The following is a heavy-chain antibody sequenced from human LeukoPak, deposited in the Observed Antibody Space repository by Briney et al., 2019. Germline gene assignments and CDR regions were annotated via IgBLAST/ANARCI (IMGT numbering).Heavy chain of an antibody. V-gene: IGHV4-34*01. CDR2: INHSGST. J-gene: IGHJ4*02. CDR3: ARGAPVADPYYFDY. Sequence: SETLSLTCAVYGGSFSGYYWSWIRQPPGKGLEWIGEINHSGSTNYNPSLKSRVTISVDKSKKQFSLRLRSVTAADTAVYYCARGAPVADPYYFDYWGQGALVTVSS. D-gene: IGHD2-15*01. CDR1: GGSFSGYY.